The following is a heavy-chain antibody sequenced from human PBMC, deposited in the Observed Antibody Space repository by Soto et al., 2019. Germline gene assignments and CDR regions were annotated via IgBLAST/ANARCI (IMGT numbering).Heavy chain of an antibody. CDR2: ISGYNGNT. Sequence: ASVKVSCKASGGTFSSYGISWVRQAPGQGLEWMGWISGYNGNTNYEQKFQDRVTMTTDTTTNTAYMELRSLRSDDTAVYYCAREGPRPYYYYGMDVWGQGTTVTVSS. J-gene: IGHJ6*02. CDR1: GGTFSSYG. CDR3: AREGPRPYYYYGMDV. V-gene: IGHV1-18*01.